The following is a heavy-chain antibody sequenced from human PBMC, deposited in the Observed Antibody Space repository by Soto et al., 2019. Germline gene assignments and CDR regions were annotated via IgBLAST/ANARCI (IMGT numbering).Heavy chain of an antibody. CDR3: TTGVDGYNPFDY. V-gene: IGHV3-15*07. CDR2: IKSKTDGETS. CDR1: GFSFSNAW. J-gene: IGHJ4*02. Sequence: EVQLVESGGGLVKPGGSLTLSCAASGFSFSNAWMNWVRQAPGKGLEWVGRIKSKTDGETSDYAAPVKGRFTISRDDSKNTLYLQMNSLKPEDTAVYYCTTGVDGYNPFDYWGQGTLVTVSS. D-gene: IGHD5-12*01.